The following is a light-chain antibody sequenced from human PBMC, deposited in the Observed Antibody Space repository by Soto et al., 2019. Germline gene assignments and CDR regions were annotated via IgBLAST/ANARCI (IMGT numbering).Light chain of an antibody. CDR1: QSIDIY. CDR3: QQRYSTPYS. Sequence: DIQMTQSPFSLSASVGDRVTITCRASQSIDIYLSWYQQKPGKASKLLIYSASNLQSGVPSTFSGSGSGTDFTLTISNLQPEDFATYYCQQRYSTPYSFGQGTKVDI. CDR2: SAS. J-gene: IGKJ2*01. V-gene: IGKV1-39*01.